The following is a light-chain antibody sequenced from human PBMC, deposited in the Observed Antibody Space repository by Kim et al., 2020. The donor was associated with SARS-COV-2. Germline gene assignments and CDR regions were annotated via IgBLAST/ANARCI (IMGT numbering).Light chain of an antibody. V-gene: IGLV1-44*01. CDR3: AAWDDSLSGYV. J-gene: IGLJ1*01. CDR1: SSTIVTNS. Sequence: QSVLTQPPSASGTPGQRVTISCSGSSSTIVTNSVNWYQHLPGTAPRLLIYSNGQRPSGVPDRFSGSKSGASASLAISGLRSEDEADYYCAAWDDSLSGYVFGPETKVTVL. CDR2: SNG.